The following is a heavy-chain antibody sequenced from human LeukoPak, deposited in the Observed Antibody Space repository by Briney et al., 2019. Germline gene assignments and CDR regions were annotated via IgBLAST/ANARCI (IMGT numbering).Heavy chain of an antibody. Sequence: PGGSLRLSCAPSGFTCTNYAMHWVRQAPGKGLEWVAIIWYDGSNKYYADSVKGRFTISRDNSKNTLYLQMNSLRAEDTAVYYCARGGIAARPDYWGQGALVTVSS. V-gene: IGHV3-33*01. CDR1: GFTCTNYA. D-gene: IGHD6-6*01. J-gene: IGHJ4*02. CDR3: ARGGIAARPDY. CDR2: IWYDGSNK.